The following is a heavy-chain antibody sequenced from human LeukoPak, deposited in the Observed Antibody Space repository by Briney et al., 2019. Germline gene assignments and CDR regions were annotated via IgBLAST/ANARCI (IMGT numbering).Heavy chain of an antibody. D-gene: IGHD1-14*01. CDR3: ARGGSNLDAFDI. V-gene: IGHV1-46*01. Sequence: ASVKVSCKASGYTFTSYYMHWVRQAPGQGLEWTGIINPSGGSTSYAQKFQGRVTMTRDMSTSTVYMELSSLRSEDTAVYYCARGGSNLDAFDIWGQGTMVTVSS. CDR1: GYTFTSYY. J-gene: IGHJ3*02. CDR2: INPSGGST.